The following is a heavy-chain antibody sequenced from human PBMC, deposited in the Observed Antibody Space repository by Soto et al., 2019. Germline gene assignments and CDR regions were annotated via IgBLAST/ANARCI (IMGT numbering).Heavy chain of an antibody. D-gene: IGHD5-12*01. J-gene: IGHJ4*02. CDR3: AKDRGYSGYARDFDY. V-gene: IGHV3-23*01. Sequence: EVQLLESGGGLVQPGGSLRLSCAASGFTFSSYAMSWVRQAPGKGLEWVSAISGSGGSTYYADSVKGRFTISRDNSKNTLYLQMNSLRAEDTVVYYCAKDRGYSGYARDFDYWGQGTLVTVSS. CDR1: GFTFSSYA. CDR2: ISGSGGST.